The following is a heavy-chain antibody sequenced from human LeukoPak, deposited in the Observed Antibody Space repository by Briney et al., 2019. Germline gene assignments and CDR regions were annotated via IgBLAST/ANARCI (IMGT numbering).Heavy chain of an antibody. V-gene: IGHV4-59*08. CDR1: GGSISTYY. CDR3: ARQKYDYGANHWYFDL. CDR2: IYHSGTT. J-gene: IGHJ2*01. Sequence: SETLSLTCTVSGGSISTYYWSWIRQPPAEGLDWIAYIYHSGTTNYNPSLKSRVTISENTSKNQVSLNLTSVTAADTAVYYCARQKYDYGANHWYFDLWGRGTLVTVSS. D-gene: IGHD4/OR15-4a*01.